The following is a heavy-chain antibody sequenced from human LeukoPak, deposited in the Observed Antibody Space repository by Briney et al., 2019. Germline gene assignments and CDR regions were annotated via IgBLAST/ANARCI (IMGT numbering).Heavy chain of an antibody. D-gene: IGHD3-10*01. CDR1: VGSISSGGYS. CDR2: IYHSGST. CDR3: ARANVYYYGSGSSSSMFDY. Sequence: SQTLSLTCAVSVGSISSGGYSWSWIRQPPGKGLEWIGYIYHSGSTYYNPSLKSRVTISVDRSKNQLSLKLSSVTAADTAVYYCARANVYYYGSGSSSSMFDYWGQGTLVTVSS. J-gene: IGHJ4*02. V-gene: IGHV4-30-2*01.